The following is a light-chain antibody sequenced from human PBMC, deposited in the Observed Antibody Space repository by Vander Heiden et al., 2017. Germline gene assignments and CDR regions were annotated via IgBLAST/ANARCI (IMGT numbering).Light chain of an antibody. J-gene: IGLJ2*01. CDR3: SSYAGSNNVV. CDR1: SSDVGGYNY. V-gene: IGLV2-8*01. Sequence: QSALTQPPSASGSPGQSVTISCTGTSSDVGGYNYVSWYQQHPGKAPKLMIYEVSKRPSGVPDRFSGSKSGNTASLTVSGLQAEDEADDYCSSYAGSNNVVFGGGTKLTV. CDR2: EVS.